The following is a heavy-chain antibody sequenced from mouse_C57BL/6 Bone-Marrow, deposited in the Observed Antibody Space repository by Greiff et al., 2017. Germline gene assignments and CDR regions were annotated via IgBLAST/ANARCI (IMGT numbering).Heavy chain of an antibody. CDR1: GYSITSGYY. J-gene: IGHJ2*01. CDR2: ISYDGSN. V-gene: IGHV3-6*01. CDR3: ARGEY. Sequence: EVQLQESGPGLVKPSQSLSLTCSVTGYSITSGYYWNWIRQFPGNKLEWMGYISYDGSNNSNPSLKNRISITRDTSKNQFFLKLNSVTTEDTATYYCARGEYWGQGTTLTVSS.